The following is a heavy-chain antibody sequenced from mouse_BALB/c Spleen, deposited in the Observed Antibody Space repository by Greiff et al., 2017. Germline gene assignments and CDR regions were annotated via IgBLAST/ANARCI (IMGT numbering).Heavy chain of an antibody. V-gene: IGHV5-6-3*01. CDR2: INSNGGST. J-gene: IGHJ2*01. CDR3: ARVDY. Sequence: EVKVEESGGGLVQPGGSLKLSCAASGFTFSSYGMSWVRQTPDKRLELVATINSNGGSTYYPDSVKGRFTISRDNAKNTLYLQMSSLKSEDTAMYYCARVDYWGQGTTLTVSS. CDR1: GFTFSSYG.